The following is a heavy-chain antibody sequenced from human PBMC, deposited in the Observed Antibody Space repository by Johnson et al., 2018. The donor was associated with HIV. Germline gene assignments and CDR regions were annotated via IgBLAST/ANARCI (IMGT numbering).Heavy chain of an antibody. CDR3: ASTSSGWFYAFDI. J-gene: IGHJ3*02. CDR2: ISYDGSNK. V-gene: IGHV3-30-3*01. D-gene: IGHD6-19*01. Sequence: QVQLVESGGGVVQPGRSLRLSCAASGFTFSSYAMHWVRQAPGKGLEWVAVISYDGSNKYYADSVKGRFTISRDNSKNTLYLQINSLRAEDTAVYYCASTSSGWFYAFDIWGQGTMVTVSS. CDR1: GFTFSSYA.